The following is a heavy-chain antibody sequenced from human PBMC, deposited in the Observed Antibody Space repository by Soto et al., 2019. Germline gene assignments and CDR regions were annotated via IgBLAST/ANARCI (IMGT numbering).Heavy chain of an antibody. CDR1: GGSFSGYY. Sequence: QVQLQQWGAGLLKPSETLSLTCAVYGGSFSGYYWTWIRQPPGTGLEWIGEINHSGSTNYNPSLKSRVTISVDTSKKQFSLKLTSVTAADTAVYSCARDKITGLFAYWGQGTLVTVSS. CDR2: INHSGST. D-gene: IGHD2-8*02. J-gene: IGHJ4*02. CDR3: ARDKITGLFAY. V-gene: IGHV4-34*01.